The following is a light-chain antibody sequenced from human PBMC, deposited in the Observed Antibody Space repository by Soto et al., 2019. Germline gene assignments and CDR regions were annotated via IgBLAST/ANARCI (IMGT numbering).Light chain of an antibody. Sequence: DVVLSQTQLSSPVTLGQPASISCRSSQNLAFSNGDTYLSWLQQRPGQPPRLLIYKVSNRFSVVTDRFSGSGAGTDFTLKISRVEAEDVGVYYCMQLTHVPYTFGQGTKLEIK. V-gene: IGKV2-24*01. CDR3: MQLTHVPYT. CDR2: KVS. CDR1: QNLAFSNGDTY. J-gene: IGKJ2*01.